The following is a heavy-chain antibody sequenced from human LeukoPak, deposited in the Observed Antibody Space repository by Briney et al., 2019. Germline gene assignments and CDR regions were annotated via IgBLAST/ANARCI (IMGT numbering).Heavy chain of an antibody. D-gene: IGHD1-26*01. CDR3: ARERSGSYRGGNFDY. J-gene: IGHJ4*02. CDR1: GGSISSYY. Sequence: TSETLSLTCTVSGGSISSYYWSWIRQPPGKGLEWIGYIYYSGSTNYNPSFKSRVTISVDTSKNQFSLKLSSVTAADTAVYYCARERSGSYRGGNFDYWGQGTLVTVSS. CDR2: IYYSGST. V-gene: IGHV4-59*01.